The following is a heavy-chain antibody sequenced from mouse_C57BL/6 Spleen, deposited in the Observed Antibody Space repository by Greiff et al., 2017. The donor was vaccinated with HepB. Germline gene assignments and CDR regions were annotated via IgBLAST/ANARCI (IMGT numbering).Heavy chain of an antibody. V-gene: IGHV14-3*01. CDR3: ATLIYYGNYFSWYFGV. CDR1: GFNIKNTY. J-gene: IGHJ1*03. D-gene: IGHD2-1*01. CDR2: IDPANGNT. Sequence: EVQLQQSVAELVRPGASVKLSCTASGFNIKNTYMHWVKQRPEQGLEWIGRIDPANGNTKYAPKFPGKATITADTSSNTAYLQLSSLTSEDTAIYYCATLIYYGNYFSWYFGVWGTVTPVTVSS.